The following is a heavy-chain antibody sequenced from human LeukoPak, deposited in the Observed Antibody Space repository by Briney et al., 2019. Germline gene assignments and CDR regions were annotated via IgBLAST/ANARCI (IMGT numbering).Heavy chain of an antibody. CDR1: GFTFNNFA. CDR2: IGGGATTG. Sequence: GGSLRLSCEASGFTFNNFALHWIRQAPGKGLEWVAEIGGGATTGAHSDAVRGRFTISRDNSKNTLFLQMTSLRVEDTAMYFCAKRWKYGGFGHWGPGTLVTVSS. J-gene: IGHJ4*02. D-gene: IGHD3-16*01. CDR3: AKRWKYGGFGH. V-gene: IGHV3-23*01.